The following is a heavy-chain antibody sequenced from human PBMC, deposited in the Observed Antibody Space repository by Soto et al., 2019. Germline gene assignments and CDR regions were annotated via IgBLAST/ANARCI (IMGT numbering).Heavy chain of an antibody. V-gene: IGHV5-51*01. CDR1: GYSFTSYW. CDR3: ARRHTVRGYSGYEYYYYGMDV. Sequence: GESLKISCKGSGYSFTSYWIGWVRQMPGKGLEWMGIIYPGDSDTRYSPSFQGQVTISADKSISTAYLQWSSLKASDTAMYYCARRHTVRGYSGYEYYYYGMDVWGQGTTVTVSS. CDR2: IYPGDSDT. J-gene: IGHJ6*02. D-gene: IGHD5-12*01.